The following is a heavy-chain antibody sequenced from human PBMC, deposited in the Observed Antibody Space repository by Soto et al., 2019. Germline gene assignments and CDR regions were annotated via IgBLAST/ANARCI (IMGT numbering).Heavy chain of an antibody. D-gene: IGHD4-17*01. CDR1: GGSISSGGYY. CDR2: IYYSGST. V-gene: IGHV4-31*03. Sequence: QVQLQESGPGLVKPSQTLSLTCTVSGGSISSGGYYWSWIRQHPGKGLEWIGYIYYSGSTYYNPSLKSRVTISVDTSKNQFSLKLSYVTAADTAVYYCARDKPPTGDYGGWWFDPWGQGTLVTVSS. J-gene: IGHJ5*02. CDR3: ARDKPPTGDYGGWWFDP.